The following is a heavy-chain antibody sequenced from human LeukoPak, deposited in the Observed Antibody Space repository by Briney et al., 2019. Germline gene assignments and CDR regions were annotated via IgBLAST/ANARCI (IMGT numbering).Heavy chain of an antibody. Sequence: GASVKVSCKASGYIFTGYYMHWVRQAPGEGLEWMGWINPNSGTTNFAQKFQGRVTMTRDTSISTAYMELSRLRSDDTAVYYCARAYYYDSSGYYDAFDIWGQGTMVTVSS. V-gene: IGHV1-2*02. CDR2: INPNSGTT. CDR1: GYIFTGYY. CDR3: ARAYYYDSSGYYDAFDI. J-gene: IGHJ3*02. D-gene: IGHD3-22*01.